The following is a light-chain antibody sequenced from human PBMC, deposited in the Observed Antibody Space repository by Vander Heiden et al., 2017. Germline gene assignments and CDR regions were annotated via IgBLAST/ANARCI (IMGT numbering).Light chain of an antibody. J-gene: IGLJ3*02. V-gene: IGLV1-44*01. CDR1: RSNIGSNN. CDR3: AAWDDSRNGWV. CDR2: SNN. Sequence: QSVLTQPPSASGTPGQRVPISCSGSRSNIGSNNVNWYQQLPGTAPNLLIYSNNQRPAGVPDRFSGSKSGTSASLAISGLQAEDEADYYCAAWDDSRNGWVFGGGTKLTVL.